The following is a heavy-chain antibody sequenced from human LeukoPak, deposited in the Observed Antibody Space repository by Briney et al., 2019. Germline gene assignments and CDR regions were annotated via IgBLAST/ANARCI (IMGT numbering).Heavy chain of an antibody. Sequence: GGSLRLSCAASGFTFSSYSMNWVRQAPGKRLEWVSSISSSSSYIYYADSVKGRFTISRDNAKNSLYLQMNSLRAEDTAVYYCARDSVEHYYDSSGYYFDYWGQGTLVTVSS. CDR1: GFTFSSYS. V-gene: IGHV3-21*01. CDR2: ISSSSSYI. CDR3: ARDSVEHYYDSSGYYFDY. D-gene: IGHD3-22*01. J-gene: IGHJ4*02.